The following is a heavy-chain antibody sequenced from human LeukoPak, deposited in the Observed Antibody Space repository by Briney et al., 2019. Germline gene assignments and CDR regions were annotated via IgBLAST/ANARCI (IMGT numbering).Heavy chain of an antibody. CDR3: ARDRLTAAGHSGDY. CDR2: IIPIFGTA. Sequence: GASVKVSCKASGGTFSSYAISWVRQAPGQGLEWMGTIIPIFGTANYAQKFQGRVTITTDESTSTAYMELSSLRSEDTAVYYCARDRLTAAGHSGDYWGQGTLVTVSS. V-gene: IGHV1-69*05. J-gene: IGHJ4*02. D-gene: IGHD6-13*01. CDR1: GGTFSSYA.